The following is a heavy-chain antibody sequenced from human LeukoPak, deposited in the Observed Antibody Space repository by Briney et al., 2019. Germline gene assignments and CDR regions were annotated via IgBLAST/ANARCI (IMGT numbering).Heavy chain of an antibody. CDR1: GFTFDDYA. V-gene: IGHV3-9*03. J-gene: IGHJ4*02. CDR3: ARTRGFWSGYFDY. Sequence: GGSLRLSCAASGFTFDDYAMHWVRQAPGKGLEWVSGISWNSGSIGYADSVKGRFTISRDNAKNSLYLQMNSLRAEDMALYYCARTRGFWSGYFDYWGQGTLVTVSS. CDR2: ISWNSGSI. D-gene: IGHD3-3*01.